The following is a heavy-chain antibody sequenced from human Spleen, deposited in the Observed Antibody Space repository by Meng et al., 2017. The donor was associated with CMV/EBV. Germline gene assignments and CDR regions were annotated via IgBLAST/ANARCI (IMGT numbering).Heavy chain of an antibody. V-gene: IGHV3-30*02. D-gene: IGHD1-1*01. J-gene: IGHJ4*02. Sequence: GESLKISCAASGFTFSSYAMHWVRQAPGKGLDWVTFIRYDGSKKYYADSVKGRFTISRDDFKNTLHLEMNNLTHADTAVYYCVKAPGKTSGRFDFWGQGTLVTVSS. CDR1: GFTFSSYA. CDR3: VKAPGKTSGRFDF. CDR2: IRYDGSKK.